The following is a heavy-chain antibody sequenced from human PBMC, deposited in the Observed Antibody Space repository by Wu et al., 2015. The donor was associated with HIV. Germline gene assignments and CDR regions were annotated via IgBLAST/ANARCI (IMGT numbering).Heavy chain of an antibody. Sequence: QVQLVQSGTVVQKPGASVKVSCKASGYLFTHYGVTWVRLAPGQRLEWVGWVSAWDGRTNYAQNLQGRVAMTTDSSTDTAYMELKSLTSDDTAVYFCARGGHCTQGVCYHLEFWGQGTLVTVSS. V-gene: IGHV1-18*04. CDR3: ARGGHCTQGVCYHLEF. J-gene: IGHJ4*02. CDR2: VSAWDGRT. CDR1: GYLFTHYG. D-gene: IGHD2-8*01.